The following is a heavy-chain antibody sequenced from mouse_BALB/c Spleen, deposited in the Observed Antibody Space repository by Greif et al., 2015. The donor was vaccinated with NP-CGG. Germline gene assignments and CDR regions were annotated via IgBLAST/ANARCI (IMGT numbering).Heavy chain of an antibody. Sequence: EVKLMESGGGLVKPGGSLKLSCAASGFTFSSYAMSWVRQTPEKRLEWVASISSGGSTYYPDSVKGRFTISRDNARNILYLQMSSLRSEDTAMYYCAMGPYGNYGMDYWGQGTSVTVSS. D-gene: IGHD2-1*01. CDR1: GFTFSSYA. J-gene: IGHJ4*01. CDR3: AMGPYGNYGMDY. V-gene: IGHV5-6-5*01. CDR2: ISSGGST.